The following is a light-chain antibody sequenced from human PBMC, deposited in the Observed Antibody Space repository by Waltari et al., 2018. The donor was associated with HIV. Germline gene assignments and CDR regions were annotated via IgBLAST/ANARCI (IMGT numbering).Light chain of an antibody. J-gene: IGLJ1*01. CDR1: SSNIGRHY. CDR3: AAWNDRLSGYV. CDR2: TNN. V-gene: IGLV1-47*01. Sequence: QSVLTQPPSASGTPGQRATIACSGSSSNIGRHYVYWYQQLPGTAPKLLIYTNNQRPSGVPDRFSGSKSGTSASLAISGLRSEDEADYYCAAWNDRLSGYVFGTGTKVTV.